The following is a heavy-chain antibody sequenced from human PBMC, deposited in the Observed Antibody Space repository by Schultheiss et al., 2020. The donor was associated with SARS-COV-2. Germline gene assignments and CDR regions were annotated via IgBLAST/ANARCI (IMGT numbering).Heavy chain of an antibody. J-gene: IGHJ4*02. CDR3: LAVAASWRNDY. CDR2: IYYSGST. Sequence: SETLSLTCTVSGGSISSSSYYWGWIRQPPGKGLEWIGSIYYSGSTNYNPSLKSRVTISVDTSKNQFSLKLSSVTAADTAVYFCLAVAASWRNDYWGQGTLVTVSS. V-gene: IGHV4-39*01. D-gene: IGHD6-19*01. CDR1: GGSISSSSYY.